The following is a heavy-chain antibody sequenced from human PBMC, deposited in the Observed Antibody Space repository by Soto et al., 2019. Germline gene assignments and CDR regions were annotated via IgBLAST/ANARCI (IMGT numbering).Heavy chain of an antibody. J-gene: IGHJ5*02. D-gene: IGHD3-10*01. CDR3: AGGRELALLDTAGWDWFDP. CDR2: IIPIFGTA. Sequence: QVQLVQSGAEVKKPGSSVKVSCKASGVTFSSYAISWVRQAPGQGLEWMGGIIPIFGTANYAQKFQGRVTITADESTSTAYMELSSLRSEDTAVYYCAGGRELALLDTAGWDWFDPWGQGTLVTVSS. CDR1: GVTFSSYA. V-gene: IGHV1-69*01.